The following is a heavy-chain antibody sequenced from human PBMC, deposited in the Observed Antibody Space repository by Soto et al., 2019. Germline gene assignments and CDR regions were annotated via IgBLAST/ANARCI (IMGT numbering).Heavy chain of an antibody. CDR3: AKPQSKSTNYFDY. Sequence: PEGSLRLSCAASGFTFSSYAMSWVRQAPGKGLEWVSAISGSGGSTYYADSVKGRFTISRDNSKNTLYLQMNSLRAEDTAVYYCAKPQSKSTNYFDYWGQGTLVTVSS. CDR1: GFTFSSYA. CDR2: ISGSGGST. V-gene: IGHV3-23*01. J-gene: IGHJ4*02.